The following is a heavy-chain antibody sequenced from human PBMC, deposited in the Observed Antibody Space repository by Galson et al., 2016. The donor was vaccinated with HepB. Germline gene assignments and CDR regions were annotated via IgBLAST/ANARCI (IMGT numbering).Heavy chain of an antibody. Sequence: TLSLTCTVSGGSVSSGYYWSWIRQHPGEGLEWIGYIYYSGSTYYNPSLKSRITISIDTSKNQFSLKLSSVTAADTAVYYCARGLKGNSSGYLAYWGQGTLVTVSS. CDR3: ARGLKGNSSGYLAY. D-gene: IGHD3-22*01. CDR2: IYYSGST. J-gene: IGHJ4*02. V-gene: IGHV4-31*03. CDR1: GGSVSSGYY.